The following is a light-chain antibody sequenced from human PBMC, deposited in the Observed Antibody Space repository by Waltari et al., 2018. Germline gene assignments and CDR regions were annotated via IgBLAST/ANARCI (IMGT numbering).Light chain of an antibody. CDR2: DAF. J-gene: IGKJ2*01. CDR1: QSVTKNY. Sequence: NVLTQSPGPLSLSPGDRATLSCRASQSVTKNYLDWYQHKPGQAPRLLIYDAFKRATGIPARFSGSGSATDFTLTISRLEPEDFAVYYCQQSGSPPYTFGQGTRLDI. CDR3: QQSGSPPYT. V-gene: IGKV3-20*01.